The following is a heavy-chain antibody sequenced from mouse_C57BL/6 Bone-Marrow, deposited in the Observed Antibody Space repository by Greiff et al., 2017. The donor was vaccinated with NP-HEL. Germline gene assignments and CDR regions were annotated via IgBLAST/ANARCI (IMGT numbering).Heavy chain of an antibody. CDR1: GFTFSSYA. CDR2: ISSGGDYI. Sequence: EVMLVESGEGLVKPGGSLKLSCAASGFTFSSYAMSWVRQTPEKRLEWVAYISSGGDYIYYADTVQGRFTISRDNARNTLYLQMSSLKSEDTAMYYCTRETHYYAMDYWGQGTSVTVSS. V-gene: IGHV5-9-1*02. J-gene: IGHJ4*01. CDR3: TRETHYYAMDY.